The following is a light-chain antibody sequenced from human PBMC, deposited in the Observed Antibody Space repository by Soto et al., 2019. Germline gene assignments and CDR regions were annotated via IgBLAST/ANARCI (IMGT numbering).Light chain of an antibody. J-gene: IGLJ1*01. CDR3: ASYAGSRTYV. CDR2: EVT. Sequence: QSAVTQPASVSGSPGQSVTISCSGSDIGNYNLVSWYQHLPGRAPKLLIFEVTMRPSGISDRFSGSKSASTASLTISGLQDEEEGDYYCASYAGSRTYVFGSGTKLTVL. CDR1: SDIGNYNL. V-gene: IGLV2-23*02.